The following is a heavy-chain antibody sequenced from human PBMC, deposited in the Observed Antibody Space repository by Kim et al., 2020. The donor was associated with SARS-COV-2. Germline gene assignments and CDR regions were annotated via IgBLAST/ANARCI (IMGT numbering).Heavy chain of an antibody. Sequence: GGSLRLSCAASGFTFSSYAMSWVRQAPGKGLEWVSAISGSGGSTYYADSVKGRFTISRDNSKNTLYLQMNSLRAEDTAVYYCAKGTQYRYDPLDYYYYYGMDVWGQGATVTVSS. V-gene: IGHV3-23*01. CDR3: AKGTQYRYDPLDYYYYYGMDV. CDR1: GFTFSSYA. D-gene: IGHD5-12*01. J-gene: IGHJ6*02. CDR2: ISGSGGST.